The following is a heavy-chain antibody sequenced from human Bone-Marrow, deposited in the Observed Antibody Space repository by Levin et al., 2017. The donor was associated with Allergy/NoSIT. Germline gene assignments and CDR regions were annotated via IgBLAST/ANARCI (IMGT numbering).Heavy chain of an antibody. J-gene: IGHJ4*02. V-gene: IGHV5-51*01. Sequence: GESLKISCQASGYSFTSFWFGWVRQRPGKGLEWMGLIFPGDSDTRVSPSFRGQIIMSVDKSTSTAYLQWDSLKASDTATYYCARRDSDGSNSFDYWGQGTLVTVSS. CDR3: ARRDSDGSNSFDY. CDR2: IFPGDSDT. D-gene: IGHD4-23*01. CDR1: GYSFTSFW.